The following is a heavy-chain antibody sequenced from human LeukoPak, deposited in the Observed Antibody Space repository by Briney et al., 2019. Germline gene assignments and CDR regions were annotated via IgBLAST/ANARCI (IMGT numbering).Heavy chain of an antibody. CDR2: IKSKTDGGTT. CDR1: RFTFSNYG. CDR3: TAVVAAMPSDAFDI. J-gene: IGHJ3*02. Sequence: GGSLRLSCAASRFTFSNYGVNWLRQALGKGLEWVGRIKSKTDGGTTDYAAPVKGRNTISSDDSKNTLYQQKNSLRTEDTAVYYCTAVVAAMPSDAFDIWGQGTMVTVSS. V-gene: IGHV3-15*01. D-gene: IGHD2-21*02.